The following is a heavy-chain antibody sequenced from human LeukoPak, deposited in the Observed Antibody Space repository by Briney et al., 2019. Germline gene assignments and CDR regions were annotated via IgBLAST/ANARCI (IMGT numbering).Heavy chain of an antibody. CDR2: IYYSGST. J-gene: IGHJ4*01. V-gene: IGHV4-59*01. Sequence: SETLSLTCTVSGGSISSYYWSWIRQPPGKGLEWIWYIYYSGSTNYNPSLKSRVTISVDTSKNQFSLKLSCMTAADTAVYYFARERDGYNTSCFDYGGQEPWSPSPQ. CDR1: GGSISSYY. D-gene: IGHD5-24*01. CDR3: ARERDGYNTSCFDY.